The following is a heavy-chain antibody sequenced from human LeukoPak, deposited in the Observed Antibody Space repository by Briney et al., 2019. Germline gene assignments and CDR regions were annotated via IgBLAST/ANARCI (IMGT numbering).Heavy chain of an antibody. CDR2: INPSGGST. CDR1: GYTFTSYY. CDR3: ARGGGTAMASDY. V-gene: IGHV1-46*01. Sequence: GASVKVSCKASGYTFTSYYIHWVRQAPGQGLEWMGIINPSGGSTSYAQKFQGRVTMTRDMSTSTVYMELSSLRSEDTAVYYCARGGGTAMASDYWGQGTLVTVSS. D-gene: IGHD5-18*01. J-gene: IGHJ4*02.